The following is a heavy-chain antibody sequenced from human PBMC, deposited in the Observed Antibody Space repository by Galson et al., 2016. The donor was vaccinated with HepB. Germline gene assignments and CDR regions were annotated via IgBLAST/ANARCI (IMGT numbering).Heavy chain of an antibody. J-gene: IGHJ4*02. D-gene: IGHD1-26*01. CDR2: IHYSGST. Sequence: ETLSLTCTVSGGSISRSAYYWGWIRQPPGKGLEWIGSIHYSGSTSYYASLKSRVTISVDKSKNQFSRNLRSVTAADTAVYYCARHSGVSSVTYQGIDYWGPGTVVTVSS. V-gene: IGHV4-39*01. CDR3: ARHSGVSSVTYQGIDY. CDR1: GGSISRSAYY.